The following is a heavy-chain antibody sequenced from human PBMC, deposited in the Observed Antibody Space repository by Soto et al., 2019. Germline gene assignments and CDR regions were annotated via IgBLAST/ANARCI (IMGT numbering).Heavy chain of an antibody. D-gene: IGHD4-17*01. J-gene: IGHJ4*02. CDR2: IIPIFGTA. CDR1: GGTFSSHA. V-gene: IGHV1-69*13. CDR3: ARVSQTTLDFDY. Sequence: VKVSCKASGGTFSSHAISWVRQAPGQGLEWMGGIIPIFGTANYAQKFQGRVTITADEATSTAYMELSSLRSEDTAVYYCARVSQTTLDFDYWGQGTLVTVSS.